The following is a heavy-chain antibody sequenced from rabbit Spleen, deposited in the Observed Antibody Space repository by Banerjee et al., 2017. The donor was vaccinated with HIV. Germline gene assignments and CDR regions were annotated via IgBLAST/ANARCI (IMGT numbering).Heavy chain of an antibody. CDR2: INAITGRA. CDR1: GVSFSGSSY. V-gene: IGHV1S40*01. D-gene: IGHD8-1*01. Sequence: QSLEESGGDLVKPGASLTLTCIASGVSFSGSSYMCWVRQAPGKGLQWIACINAITGRAVYATWAKGRFTFSKTSSTTVTLQMTSLTAADTATYFCARDVGTSFSTYGMDLWGQGTLVTVS. J-gene: IGHJ6*01. CDR3: ARDVGTSFSTYGMDL.